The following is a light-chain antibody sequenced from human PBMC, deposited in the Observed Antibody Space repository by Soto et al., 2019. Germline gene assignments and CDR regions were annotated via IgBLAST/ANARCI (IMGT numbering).Light chain of an antibody. J-gene: IGLJ1*01. V-gene: IGLV1-51*02. Sequence: QSVLTQPPSVSAAPGQKVTISCSGTSSNIGSNYVSWYQHFPGTAPKLLIYEDNKRPSEIPDRFSGSKSGTSATLGITGLQTGDEADYYCGTWDNSLSIYVFATGTKVTVL. CDR2: EDN. CDR1: SSNIGSNY. CDR3: GTWDNSLSIYV.